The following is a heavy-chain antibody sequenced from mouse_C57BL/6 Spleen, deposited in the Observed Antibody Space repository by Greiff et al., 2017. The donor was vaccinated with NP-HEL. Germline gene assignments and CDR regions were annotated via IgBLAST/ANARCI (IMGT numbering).Heavy chain of an antibody. J-gene: IGHJ4*01. CDR1: GFTFSDYY. CDR2: ISNGGGST. D-gene: IGHD2-2*01. CDR3: ARGGAGLPPDY. Sequence: EVMLVESGGGLVQPGGSLKLSCAASGFTFSDYYMYWVRQTPEKRLEWVAYISNGGGSTYYPDTVKGRFTISRDNAKNTLYLQMSRLKSEDTAMYYCARGGAGLPPDYWGQGTSVTVSS. V-gene: IGHV5-12*01.